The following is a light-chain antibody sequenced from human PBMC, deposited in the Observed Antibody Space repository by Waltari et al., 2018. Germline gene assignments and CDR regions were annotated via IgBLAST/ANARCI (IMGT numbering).Light chain of an antibody. CDR3: QQTDSFPLT. Sequence: DTQMTPSPSSVSASIGDRVPISCRASHDVSTWVAWYHQKPGNAPNLLISAASSLQSGVPPRFSGSGSGTDFTLTISGLQPEDFTIYFSQQTDSFPLTFGGGTKVELK. J-gene: IGKJ4*01. V-gene: IGKV1-12*01. CDR1: HDVSTW. CDR2: AAS.